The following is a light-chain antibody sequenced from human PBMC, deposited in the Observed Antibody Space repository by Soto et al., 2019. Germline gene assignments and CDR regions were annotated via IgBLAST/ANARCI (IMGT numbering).Light chain of an antibody. CDR3: QQSFRSPIT. V-gene: IGKV1-39*01. Sequence: DIQLTQSPSSLSASVGDTVTMTCRASQSIALSVNWYQQKPGKAPKLIIYVAFTLESGVPSRFSGSGSGTEFTLTIRSLQPEDVATYYCQQSFRSPITLGQGTRLEIK. CDR1: QSIALS. J-gene: IGKJ5*01. CDR2: VAF.